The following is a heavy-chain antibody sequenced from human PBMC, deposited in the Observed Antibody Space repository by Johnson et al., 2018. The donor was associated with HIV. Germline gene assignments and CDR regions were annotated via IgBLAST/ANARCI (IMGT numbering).Heavy chain of an antibody. CDR1: GFTFSDYY. CDR2: ITSSGSTV. D-gene: IGHD3-10*01. CDR3: ARAPEVRGVDAFDI. J-gene: IGHJ3*02. V-gene: IGHV3-11*04. Sequence: QVQLVESGGGLVKPGGSLRLSCAAFGFTFSDYYMSWVRQAPGKGLEWVSYITSSGSTVYYADSVKGRFTISRDNTKNSLYLQMNILSAEDTALYYCARAPEVRGVDAFDIWGQGTMVTVSS.